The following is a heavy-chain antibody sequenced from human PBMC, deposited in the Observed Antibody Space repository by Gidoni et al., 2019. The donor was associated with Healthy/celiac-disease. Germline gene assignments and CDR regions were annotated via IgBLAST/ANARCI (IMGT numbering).Heavy chain of an antibody. CDR1: GFTFSSYA. D-gene: IGHD4-17*01. CDR2: ISGSGGST. J-gene: IGHJ4*02. V-gene: IGHV3-23*01. CDR3: AKDTGYGDYEDFDY. Sequence: EVQLLESGGGLVQPGGSLRLSCAASGFTFSSYAMGWVRQAPGKGLGWVSAISGSGGSTYYADSVKGRFTISRDNSKNTLYLQMNSLRAEDTAVYYCAKDTGYGDYEDFDYWGQGTLVTVSS.